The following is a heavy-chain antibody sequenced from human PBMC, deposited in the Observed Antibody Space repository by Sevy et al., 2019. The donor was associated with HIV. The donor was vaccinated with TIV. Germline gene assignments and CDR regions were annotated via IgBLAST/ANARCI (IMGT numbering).Heavy chain of an antibody. V-gene: IGHV4-34*01. CDR3: AKDLSIAGYFDWSPDY. D-gene: IGHD3-9*01. J-gene: IGHJ4*02. CDR1: GGSFSGYY. Sequence: SETLSLTCAVYGGSFSGYYWSWIRQPPGKGLEWIGEINHSGSTNYNPSLKSRVTISVDTSKNQFSLKLSSVTAADTAVYYCAKDLSIAGYFDWSPDYWGQGTLVTVSS. CDR2: INHSGST.